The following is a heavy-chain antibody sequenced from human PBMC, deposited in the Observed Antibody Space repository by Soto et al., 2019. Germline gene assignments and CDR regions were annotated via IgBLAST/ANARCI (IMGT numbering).Heavy chain of an antibody. CDR2: IIPVLGTT. V-gene: IGHV1-69*08. D-gene: IGHD2-21*02. J-gene: IGHJ6*02. CDR1: GDTFSSYT. CDR3: ARRRYCGYDCYHKHYYGMDV. Sequence: QVQLVQSGAEVKKPGSSVKVSCRASGDTFSSYTVNWVRQAPGRGLEWLGRIIPVLGTTDYAQKFKGRVTINADKSTNIGYMELSSLRSEDRAVYYCARRRYCGYDCYHKHYYGMDVWGQGTTVTVAS.